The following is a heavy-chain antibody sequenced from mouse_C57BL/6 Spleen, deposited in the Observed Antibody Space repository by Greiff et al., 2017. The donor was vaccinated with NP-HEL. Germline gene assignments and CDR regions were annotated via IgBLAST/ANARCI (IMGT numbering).Heavy chain of an antibody. V-gene: IGHV5-17*01. D-gene: IGHD2-12*01. CDR3: ARCYSFSYFDV. CDR1: GFTFSDYG. J-gene: IGHJ1*03. Sequence: EVKVVESGGGLVKPGGSLKLSCAASGFTFSDYGMHWVRQAPEKGLEWVAYISSGSSTIYYADTVKGRFTISRDNAKNTLFLQMTSLRSEDTAMYYCARCYSFSYFDVWGTGTTVTVSS. CDR2: ISSGSSTI.